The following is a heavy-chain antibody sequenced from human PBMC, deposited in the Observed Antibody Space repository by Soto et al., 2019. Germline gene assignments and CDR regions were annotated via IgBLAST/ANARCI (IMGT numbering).Heavy chain of an antibody. V-gene: IGHV1-69*08. Sequence: QVQLVQSGAEVKKPGSSVKVSCKASGGTFSSYTISWVRQAPGQGLEWMGRIIPILGIANYAQKFQGRVTITADKSTSTAYMELSSLRSEDTAVYYCAREDAGSSGMNAFDIWGQGTMVTVSS. CDR3: AREDAGSSGMNAFDI. D-gene: IGHD3-22*01. CDR2: IIPILGIA. CDR1: GGTFSSYT. J-gene: IGHJ3*02.